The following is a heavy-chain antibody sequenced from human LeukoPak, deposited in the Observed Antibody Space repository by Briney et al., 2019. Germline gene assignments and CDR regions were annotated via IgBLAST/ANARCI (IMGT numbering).Heavy chain of an antibody. Sequence: PSETLSLTCTVSGGSISSYYWSWIRQPPGKGLEWIGSIYYSGSTYYNPSLKSRVTISVDTSKNQFSLKLSSVTAADTAVYYCAREGTYYDILTGYSRSGYFDYWGQGTLVTVSS. J-gene: IGHJ4*02. CDR1: GGSISSYY. D-gene: IGHD3-9*01. CDR3: AREGTYYDILTGYSRSGYFDY. CDR2: IYYSGST. V-gene: IGHV4-59*12.